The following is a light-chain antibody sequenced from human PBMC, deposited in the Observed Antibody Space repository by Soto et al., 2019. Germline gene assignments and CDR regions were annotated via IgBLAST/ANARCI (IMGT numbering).Light chain of an antibody. CDR2: DAS. V-gene: IGKV1-5*01. Sequence: DIQMTQSPSTLSASVGDRVTITCRARQSISSWLAWDQQKPGKAPKLLIYDASSLESGVPSRFSGSGSGKEFTLTISSLQPDDFATYYCQQYNSYRTFGQGTKVEIK. J-gene: IGKJ1*01. CDR1: QSISSW. CDR3: QQYNSYRT.